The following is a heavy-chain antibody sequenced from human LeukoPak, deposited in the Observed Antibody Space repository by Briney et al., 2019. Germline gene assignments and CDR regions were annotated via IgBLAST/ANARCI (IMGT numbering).Heavy chain of an antibody. V-gene: IGHV1-46*01. J-gene: IGHJ4*02. Sequence: ASVKVSCKASGGTFSSYAISWVRQAPGQGLEWMGIINPSGGSTSYAQKFQGRVTMTRDTSTSTVYMELSSLRSEDTAVYYCARGEIAAAAPEDYWGQGTLVTVSS. CDR1: GGTFSSYA. D-gene: IGHD6-13*01. CDR2: INPSGGST. CDR3: ARGEIAAAAPEDY.